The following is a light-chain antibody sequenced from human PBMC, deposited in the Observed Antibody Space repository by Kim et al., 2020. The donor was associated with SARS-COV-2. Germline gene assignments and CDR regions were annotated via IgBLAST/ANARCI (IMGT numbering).Light chain of an antibody. CDR3: QQYNNLPIT. Sequence: DIQMTQSPSSLSASVGDRVTITCQASQDISNYLNWYQQKPGKAPKLLIYAASNLETGVPSRFSGSGSGTDFTFTISSLQPEDIATYYCQQYNNLPITFGGGTKVDIK. V-gene: IGKV1-33*01. CDR1: QDISNY. CDR2: AAS. J-gene: IGKJ4*01.